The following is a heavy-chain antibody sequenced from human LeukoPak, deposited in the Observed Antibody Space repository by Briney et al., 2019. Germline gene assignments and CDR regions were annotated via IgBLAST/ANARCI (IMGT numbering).Heavy chain of an antibody. CDR3: ARGGRDYGSGSYGY. Sequence: PSETLSLTCAVYGGSFSGYYWSWIRQPPGKGREWIGEINHSGSTNYNPSPKSRATISVDTSKNQFSLKLSSVTAADTAVYYCARGGRDYGSGSYGYWGQGTLVTVSS. D-gene: IGHD3-10*01. CDR1: GGSFSGYY. CDR2: INHSGST. J-gene: IGHJ4*02. V-gene: IGHV4-34*01.